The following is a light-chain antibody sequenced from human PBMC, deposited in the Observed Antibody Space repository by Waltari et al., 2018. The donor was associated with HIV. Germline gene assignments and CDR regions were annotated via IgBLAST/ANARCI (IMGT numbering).Light chain of an antibody. Sequence: SYESTQPPSVSVSPGQTARITCSGDALTKQYVYWSQQKPGQAPVLAMYKDNERAAGIPERFSGASSGTTVTLTISGVQAEDEADYYCQSQDMSGNYEVFGGGTKLTVL. J-gene: IGLJ2*01. CDR2: KDN. CDR1: ALTKQY. CDR3: QSQDMSGNYEV. V-gene: IGLV3-25*03.